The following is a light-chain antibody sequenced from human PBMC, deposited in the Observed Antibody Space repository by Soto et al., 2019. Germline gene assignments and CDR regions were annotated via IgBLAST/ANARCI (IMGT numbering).Light chain of an antibody. V-gene: IGLV7-46*01. CDR1: TGPVTSGHY. J-gene: IGLJ1*01. Sequence: QAVVTQEPSLTVSLGGTVTLTCDSNTGPVTSGHYPYWFQQKPGQAPRALIYDTDNKHSWTPARFSGSLRGGTAALTLSGAQPEDEADYYCLLSYTGRLYVFGTGTKLTVL. CDR3: LLSYTGRLYV. CDR2: DTD.